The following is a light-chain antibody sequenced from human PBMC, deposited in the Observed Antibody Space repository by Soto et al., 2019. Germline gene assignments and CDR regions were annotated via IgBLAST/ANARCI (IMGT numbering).Light chain of an antibody. CDR2: GAS. CDR1: QSVSSF. Sequence: EKVMTQSPATLSMSPGERATLSCRASQSVSSFLAWYQQKPGQAPRLLIYGASTRATGIPARFSGSGSGTEFTLTLSSLQSEDFAVYYCQQYDRPPYSFGQGTKLEIK. J-gene: IGKJ2*01. CDR3: QQYDRPPYS. V-gene: IGKV3-15*01.